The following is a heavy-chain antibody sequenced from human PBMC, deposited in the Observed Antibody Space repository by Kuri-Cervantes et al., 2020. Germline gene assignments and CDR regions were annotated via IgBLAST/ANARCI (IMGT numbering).Heavy chain of an antibody. V-gene: IGHV3-30-3*01. D-gene: IGHD2-21*02. CDR3: ARGDGGGYYYCYGMDV. CDR2: ISYDGSNK. J-gene: IGHJ6*02. Sequence: GGSLRLSCAASGFTFSSYAMHWVRQAPGKGLEWVAVISYDGSNKYYADSVKGRFTISRDNSKNTLYLQMNSLRAEDTAVYYCARGDGGGYYYCYGMDVWGQGTTVTVSS. CDR1: GFTFSSYA.